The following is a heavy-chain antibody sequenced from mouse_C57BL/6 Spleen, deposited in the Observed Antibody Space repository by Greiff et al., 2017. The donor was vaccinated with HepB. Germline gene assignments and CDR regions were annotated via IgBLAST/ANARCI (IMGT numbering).Heavy chain of an antibody. CDR3: TTDGSSYRYFDV. J-gene: IGHJ1*03. D-gene: IGHD1-1*01. Sequence: VHVKQSGAELVRPGASVKLSCTASGFNIKDDYMHWVKQRPEQGLEWIGWIDPENGDTEYASKFQGKATITADTSSNTAYLQLSSLTSEDTAVYYCTTDGSSYRYFDVWGTGTTVTVSS. V-gene: IGHV14-4*01. CDR1: GFNIKDDY. CDR2: IDPENGDT.